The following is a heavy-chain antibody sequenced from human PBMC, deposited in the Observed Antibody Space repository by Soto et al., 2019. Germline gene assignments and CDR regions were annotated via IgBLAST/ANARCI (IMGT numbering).Heavy chain of an antibody. CDR2: ISSSSSTI. CDR1: GFTFSSYS. CDR3: ARDASSGWYQSDAFDI. D-gene: IGHD6-19*01. Sequence: GGSLRLSCAASGFTFSSYSMNWVRQATGKELEWVSYISSSSSTIYYADSVKGRFTISRDNAKNSLYLQMNSLRDEDTAVFYCARDASSGWYQSDAFDIRGQGTMVTVSS. J-gene: IGHJ3*02. V-gene: IGHV3-48*02.